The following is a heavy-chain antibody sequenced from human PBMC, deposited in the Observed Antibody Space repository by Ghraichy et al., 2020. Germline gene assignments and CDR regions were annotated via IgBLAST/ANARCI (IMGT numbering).Heavy chain of an antibody. CDR1: GYTFTGYY. D-gene: IGHD1-1*01. CDR2: INPNSGGT. V-gene: IGHV1-2*02. J-gene: IGHJ6*02. Sequence: ASVKVSCKASGYTFTGYYMHWVRQAPGQGLEWMGWINPNSGGTNYAQKFQGRVTMTRDTSISTAYMELSRLRSDDTAVYYCARDPWNLAGAYYYYGMDVWGQGTTVTVSS. CDR3: ARDPWNLAGAYYYYGMDV.